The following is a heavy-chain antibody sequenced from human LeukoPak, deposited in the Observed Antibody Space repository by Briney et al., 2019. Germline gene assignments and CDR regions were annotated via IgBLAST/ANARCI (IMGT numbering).Heavy chain of an antibody. CDR1: GGSISSYY. D-gene: IGHD3-22*01. Sequence: SETLSLTCAVSGGSISSYYWSWIRQPPGKGLEWIGYIYYRGSTNYNPSLKSRVTISVDTSKNQFSLKLSSVTAADTAVYYCARHVLRRGYYYDSSGHFFDYWGQGTLVTVSS. CDR3: ARHVLRRGYYYDSSGHFFDY. CDR2: IYYRGST. J-gene: IGHJ4*02. V-gene: IGHV4-59*08.